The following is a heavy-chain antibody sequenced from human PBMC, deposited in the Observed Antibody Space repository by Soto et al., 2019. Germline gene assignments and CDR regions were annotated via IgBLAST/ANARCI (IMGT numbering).Heavy chain of an antibody. CDR3: ATSWAPNYPDAFDI. D-gene: IGHD4-4*01. Sequence: ASVKVSCKASGYTFTSYGISWVRQAPGQGLEWMGWISADNGDTNYAQKLQGRVTMTADASTDTAYMELSSLRSEDTAVYYCATSWAPNYPDAFDIWGQGTMVTVSS. V-gene: IGHV1-18*01. CDR1: GYTFTSYG. J-gene: IGHJ3*02. CDR2: ISADNGDT.